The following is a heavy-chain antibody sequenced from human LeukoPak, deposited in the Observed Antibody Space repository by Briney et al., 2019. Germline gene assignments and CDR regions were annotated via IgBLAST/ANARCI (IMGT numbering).Heavy chain of an antibody. J-gene: IGHJ3*02. CDR2: MNPNSGNT. V-gene: IGHV1-8*01. Sequence: ASVKVSCKASGYTFTSYDINWVRQAPGQGLEWMGWMNPNSGNTGYAQKFQGRVTMTRNTSISTAYMELSSLRSEDTAVYYCARVSAGGSVVSLDAFDIWGQGTMVTVSS. CDR3: ARVSAGGSVVSLDAFDI. D-gene: IGHD3-10*01. CDR1: GYTFTSYD.